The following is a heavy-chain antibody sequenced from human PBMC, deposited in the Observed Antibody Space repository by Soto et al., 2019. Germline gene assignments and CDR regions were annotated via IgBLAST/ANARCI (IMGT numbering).Heavy chain of an antibody. J-gene: IGHJ5*02. D-gene: IGHD2-15*01. CDR3: AGGIATGQLDP. V-gene: IGHV1-3*01. Sequence: ASGKVSCKASGYTFTRYTMNWVRQAPGQRLEWMGWINPDNGNTKSSQKFQDRVIITRDTSASTAYMDLSSLRSEDTAVYYCAGGIATGQLDPWGQGTLVTVSS. CDR2: INPDNGNT. CDR1: GYTFTRYT.